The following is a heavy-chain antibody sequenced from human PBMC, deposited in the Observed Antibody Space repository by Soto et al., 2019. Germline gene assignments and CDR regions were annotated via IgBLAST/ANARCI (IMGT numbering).Heavy chain of an antibody. V-gene: IGHV1-69*04. CDR3: ARDLAGPGSGGKPFDY. CDR1: GGTFSSYT. CDR2: IIPILGIA. Sequence: ASVKVSCKASGGTFSSYTISWVRQAPGQGLEWMGRIIPILGIANYAQKFQGRVTITADKSTSTAYMELSSLRSEDTAVYYCARDLAGPGSGGKPFDYWGQGTQVTVSS. D-gene: IGHD6-19*01. J-gene: IGHJ4*02.